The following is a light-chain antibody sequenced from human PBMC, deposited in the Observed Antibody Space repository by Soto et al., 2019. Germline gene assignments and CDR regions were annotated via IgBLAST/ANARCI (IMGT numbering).Light chain of an antibody. CDR3: QQYGSSLWT. CDR1: QSVISH. J-gene: IGKJ1*01. Sequence: EIVLTQSPATLSVSPGERATLSCRASQSVISHLAWYQQKPGQAPRLLIYGASSRATGIPDRFSGSGSGTDFTLTISRLEPEDFAVYYCQQYGSSLWTFGQGTKVDIK. CDR2: GAS. V-gene: IGKV3-20*01.